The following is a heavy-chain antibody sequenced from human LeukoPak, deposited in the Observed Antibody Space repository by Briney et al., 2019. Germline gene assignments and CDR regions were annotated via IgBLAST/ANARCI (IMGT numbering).Heavy chain of an antibody. CDR2: IKQDGSAK. V-gene: IGHV3-7*01. CDR1: GFTFSSYW. D-gene: IGHD1-26*01. CDR3: ARDVGGSLDY. Sequence: GGSLRLSCAASGFTFSSYWMTWVRQAPGKGLEWVANIKQDGSAKYYVDSLRGRFSISRDNVKNSLFLQMNSLSGEDTAVYYCARDVGGSLDYWGQGTLVTVSS. J-gene: IGHJ4*02.